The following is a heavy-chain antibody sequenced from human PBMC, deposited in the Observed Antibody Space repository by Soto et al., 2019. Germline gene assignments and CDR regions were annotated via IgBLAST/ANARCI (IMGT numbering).Heavy chain of an antibody. D-gene: IGHD6-13*01. V-gene: IGHV3-53*02. J-gene: IGHJ4*02. CDR2: IYSGGST. CDR3: ARLDSSSSVGFDY. CDR1: GFTVSSNY. Sequence: EVQLVETGGGLIQPGGSLRLSCAASGFTVSSNYMSWVRQAPGKGLEWVSVIYSGGSTYYADSVKGRFTISRDNSKNTLYLQMNSLRAEDTAVYYCARLDSSSSVGFDYWGQGTLVTVSS.